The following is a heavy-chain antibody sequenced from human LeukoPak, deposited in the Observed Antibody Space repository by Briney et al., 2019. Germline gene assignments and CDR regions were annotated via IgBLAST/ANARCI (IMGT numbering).Heavy chain of an antibody. CDR3: ARAIAAAGTFYYYYYMDV. J-gene: IGHJ6*03. V-gene: IGHV4-4*09. CDR1: GGSISRYY. Sequence: SETLSLTCTVSGGSISRYYWSWIRQPPGKGLEWIGYIYTSGSTNYNPSLKSRVTISVDTSKNQFSLKLSSVTAEDTAVYYCARAIAAAGTFYYYYYMDVWGKGTTVTVSS. CDR2: IYTSGST. D-gene: IGHD6-13*01.